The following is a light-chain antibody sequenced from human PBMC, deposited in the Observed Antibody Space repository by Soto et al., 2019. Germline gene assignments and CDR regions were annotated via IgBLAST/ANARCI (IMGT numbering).Light chain of an antibody. Sequence: EVVLTQSPGTLSLSPGGRAPLSCRASQSVSRRLAWYQQRPGQSPRLLISGASMRASGVPVRFIGSGSGTDFTLTITRLEPEDFAVYYCQQYNNWPAWTFGQGTKVDIK. CDR3: QQYNNWPAWT. V-gene: IGKV3D-15*01. CDR1: QSVSRR. J-gene: IGKJ1*01. CDR2: GAS.